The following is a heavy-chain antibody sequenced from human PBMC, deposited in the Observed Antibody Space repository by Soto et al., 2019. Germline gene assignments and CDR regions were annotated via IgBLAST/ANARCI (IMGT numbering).Heavy chain of an antibody. CDR2: IKQDGSEK. J-gene: IGHJ3*02. Sequence: GGSLRLSCAASGFTFSSYWMSWVRQAPGKGLEWVANIKQDGSEKYYVDSVKGRFTISRDNAKNSLYLQMNSLRAEDTAVYYCARDLAEGATITAPLYDAFDIWGQGTMVTVSS. D-gene: IGHD5-12*01. V-gene: IGHV3-7*05. CDR3: ARDLAEGATITAPLYDAFDI. CDR1: GFTFSSYW.